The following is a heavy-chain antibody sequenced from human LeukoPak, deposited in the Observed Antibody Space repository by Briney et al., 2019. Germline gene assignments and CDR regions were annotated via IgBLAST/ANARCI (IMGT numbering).Heavy chain of an antibody. CDR2: ISSSSSTI. CDR1: GFTFSSYS. CDR3: ARDVAGGYYYDSSGFDY. J-gene: IGHJ4*02. V-gene: IGHV3-48*01. D-gene: IGHD3-22*01. Sequence: GGSLRLSCAASGFTFSSYSMTWVRQAPGKGLEWVSYISSSSSTIYYADSVKGRFTISRDNAKNSLYLQMNSLRAEDTAVYYCARDVAGGYYYDSSGFDYWGQGTLVTVSS.